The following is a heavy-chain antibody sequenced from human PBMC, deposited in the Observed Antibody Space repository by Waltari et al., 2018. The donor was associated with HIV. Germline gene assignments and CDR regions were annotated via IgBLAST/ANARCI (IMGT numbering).Heavy chain of an antibody. Sequence: EVQLVETGGGLIQPGGSLRLSCAASGFTVSSNYMSWVRQAPGKGLEWVSVIYSGGSTYYADSLKGRFTISRDNSKNTLYLQMNSLRAEDTAVYYCAITAGGGTSHAFDIWGQGTMVTVSS. D-gene: IGHD1-26*01. CDR3: AITAGGGTSHAFDI. V-gene: IGHV3-53*02. J-gene: IGHJ3*02. CDR1: GFTVSSNY. CDR2: IYSGGST.